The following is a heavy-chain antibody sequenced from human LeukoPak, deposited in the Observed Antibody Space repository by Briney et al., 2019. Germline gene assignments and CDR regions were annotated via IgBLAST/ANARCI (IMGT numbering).Heavy chain of an antibody. Sequence: SETLSLTSAVYGGSFSGYYWSWIRQPPGKGLEWIGEINHSGSTNYNPSLKSRVTISVYTSKNQFSLKLSSVTAADTAVYYCARLPYSARYAFDYWGQGTLVTVSS. D-gene: IGHD1-26*01. J-gene: IGHJ4*02. CDR1: GGSFSGYY. V-gene: IGHV4-34*01. CDR3: ARLPYSARYAFDY. CDR2: INHSGST.